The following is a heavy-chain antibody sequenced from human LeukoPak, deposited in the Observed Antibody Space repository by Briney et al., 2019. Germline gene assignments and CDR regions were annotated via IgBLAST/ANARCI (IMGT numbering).Heavy chain of an antibody. V-gene: IGHV3-23*01. CDR2: ISGSGGST. D-gene: IGHD6-13*01. CDR3: ARDDTPPWAAAGPSFDY. Sequence: PGGSLRLSCAASGFTFSSYAMSWVRQAPGKGLEWVSAISGSGGSTYYADSMKGRFTISRDNSKNTLYLQMNSLRAEDTAVYYCARDDTPPWAAAGPSFDYWGQGTLVTVSS. J-gene: IGHJ4*02. CDR1: GFTFSSYA.